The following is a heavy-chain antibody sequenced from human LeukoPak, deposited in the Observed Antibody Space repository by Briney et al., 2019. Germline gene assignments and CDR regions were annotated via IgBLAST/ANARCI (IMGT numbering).Heavy chain of an antibody. CDR1: GSTFSSYA. CDR2: ISGSGGST. D-gene: IGHD2-15*01. J-gene: IGHJ4*02. V-gene: IGHV3-23*01. CDR3: AKVGLVVVVAAGEVDY. Sequence: GGSLRLSCAASGSTFSSYAMSWVRQAPGKGLEWVSAISGSGGSTYYADSVKGRFTISRDNSKNTLYLQMNSLRAEDTAVYYCAKVGLVVVVAAGEVDYWGQGTLVTVSS.